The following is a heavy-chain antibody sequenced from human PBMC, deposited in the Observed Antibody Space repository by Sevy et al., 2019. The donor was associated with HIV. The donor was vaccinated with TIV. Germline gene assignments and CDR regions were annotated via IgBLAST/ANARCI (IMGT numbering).Heavy chain of an antibody. CDR2: ISGNSEYI. V-gene: IGHV3-21*01. J-gene: IGHJ4*02. Sequence: GGCLRLSCVASGFTFSRYTMNCVRQAPGKGLEWVASISGNSEYIFYADSLKDRFTISRDNAKDSVFLQMNSLRADYTSVYYCVTGVVIIPSNLFDYWGQGTLVTVSS. CDR3: VTGVVIIPSNLFDY. CDR1: GFTFSRYT. D-gene: IGHD3-10*01.